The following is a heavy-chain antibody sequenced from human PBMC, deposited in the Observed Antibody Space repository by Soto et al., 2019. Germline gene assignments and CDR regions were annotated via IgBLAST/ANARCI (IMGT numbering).Heavy chain of an antibody. CDR2: INPNSGGT. J-gene: IGHJ3*02. CDR1: GYTFTGYY. V-gene: IGHV1-2*02. D-gene: IGHD2-15*01. Sequence: ASVKGCCKASGYTFTGYYMHWVRQAPGQGLEWMGWINPNSGGTNYAQKFQGRVTMTRDTSISTAYMELSRLRSDDTAVYYCARVRIVVVVAATTGGAFDIWGQVTMVTVSS. CDR3: ARVRIVVVVAATTGGAFDI.